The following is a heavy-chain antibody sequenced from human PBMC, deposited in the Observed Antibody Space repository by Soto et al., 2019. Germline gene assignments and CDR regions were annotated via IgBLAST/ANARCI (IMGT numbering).Heavy chain of an antibody. V-gene: IGHV1-69*02. CDR3: ARNDILTGYYFRAY. J-gene: IGHJ4*02. Sequence: GASVKVSCKVSGYTLTELSMHWVRQAPGKGLEWMGRIIPILGIANYAQKFQGRVTITADNSTSTAYMELSSLRSEDTAVYYCARNDILTGYYFRAYWGQGTLVTAPQ. D-gene: IGHD3-9*01. CDR2: IIPILGIA. CDR1: GYTLTELS.